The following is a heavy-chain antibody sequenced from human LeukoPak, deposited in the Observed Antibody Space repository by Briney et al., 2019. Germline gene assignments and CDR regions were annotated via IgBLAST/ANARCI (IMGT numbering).Heavy chain of an antibody. J-gene: IGHJ4*02. CDR3: VKSQNTGNYYFDN. CDR2: ITTTGANT. V-gene: IGHV3-23*01. Sequence: GGSLRLSCAASGFNFRNHAMSWVRQAPGKGLERVSGITTTGANTYYADSVKGRFTISRDNSKNTLSLLMSDLRAEDTSIYYCVKSQNTGNYYFDNWGQGTLVTVSS. CDR1: GFNFRNHA. D-gene: IGHD2-8*02.